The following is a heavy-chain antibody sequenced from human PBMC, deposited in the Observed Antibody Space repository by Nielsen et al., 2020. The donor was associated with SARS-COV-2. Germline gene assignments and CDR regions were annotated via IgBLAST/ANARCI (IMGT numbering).Heavy chain of an antibody. CDR2: ISWNSGSI. CDR3: ARGISTGRQSYFDY. CDR1: GFTFDDYA. Sequence: SLKISCAASGFTFDDYAMHWVRQAPGKGLEWVSGISWNSGSIGYADSVKGRFTISRDNAKNSLYLQMNSLRAEDTAVYYCARGISTGRQSYFDYWGQGALVTVPS. J-gene: IGHJ4*02. D-gene: IGHD3-9*01. V-gene: IGHV3-9*01.